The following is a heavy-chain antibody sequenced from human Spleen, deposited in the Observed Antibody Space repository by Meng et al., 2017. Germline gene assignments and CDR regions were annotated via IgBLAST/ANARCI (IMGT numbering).Heavy chain of an antibody. V-gene: IGHV1-58*02. Sequence: SVKVSCKASGFTFTSSAMQWVRQARGQRLEWIGWIVVGSGNTNYAQKFQERVTITTDESTSTVYMELTRLTSEDTAVYFCARKAGNCVTTTCYSLDYWGQGTLVTVSS. J-gene: IGHJ4*02. CDR3: ARKAGNCVTTTCYSLDY. CDR2: IVVGSGNT. CDR1: GFTFTSSA. D-gene: IGHD2-2*01.